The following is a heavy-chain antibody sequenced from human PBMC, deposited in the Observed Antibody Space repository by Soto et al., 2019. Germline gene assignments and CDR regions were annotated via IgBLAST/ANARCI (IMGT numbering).Heavy chain of an antibody. Sequence: QVQLQESGPGLVEPSGTLSLTCAVSGASIGTNNWWSWVRQPPGKGLEWIGEVYHSGTTNCNPSLKSRVTISIDNSKNQFSLRLTSMTAADTAVYYCAVPGEGDGDYWSQGTLVTVSS. V-gene: IGHV4-4*02. CDR1: GASIGTNNW. CDR3: AVPGEGDGDY. J-gene: IGHJ4*02. CDR2: VYHSGTT.